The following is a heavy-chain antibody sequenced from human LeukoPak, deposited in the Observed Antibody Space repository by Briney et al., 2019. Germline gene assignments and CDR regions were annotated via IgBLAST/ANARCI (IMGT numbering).Heavy chain of an antibody. V-gene: IGHV4-31*03. CDR3: AKGCSSTSCLPGYYYGMDV. Sequence: SETLSLTCTVSGGSISSGGYYWSWIRQHPGKRLEWIGYIYYSGSTYYNPSLKSRVTISVDTSKNQFSLKLSSVTAADTAVYYCAKGCSSTSCLPGYYYGMDVWGQGTTVTVSS. CDR2: IYYSGST. D-gene: IGHD2-2*01. J-gene: IGHJ6*02. CDR1: GGSISSGGYY.